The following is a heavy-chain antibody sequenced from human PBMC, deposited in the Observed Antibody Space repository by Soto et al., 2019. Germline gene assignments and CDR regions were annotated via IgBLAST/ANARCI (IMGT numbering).Heavy chain of an antibody. CDR3: ARSPAKYCSGGSCYELPLYYYYYGMDV. J-gene: IGHJ6*02. CDR2: INPNSGGT. CDR1: GYTFTGYY. V-gene: IGHV1-2*02. Sequence: GASVKVSCKASGYTFTGYYMHWVRQAPGQGLEWMGWINPNSGGTNYAQKFQGRVTMTRDTSISTAYMELSRLRSDDTAVYYCARSPAKYCSGGSCYELPLYYYYYGMDVWGQGTTVTVS. D-gene: IGHD2-15*01.